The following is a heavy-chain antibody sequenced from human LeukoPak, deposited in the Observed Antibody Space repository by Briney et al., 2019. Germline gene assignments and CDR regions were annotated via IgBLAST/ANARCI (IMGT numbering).Heavy chain of an antibody. CDR2: IYYSGST. J-gene: IGHJ6*03. Sequence: SETLSLTCAVSGGSISSGGYSWSWIRQPPGKGLEWIGYIYYSGSTYYNPSLKSRVTISVDTSKNQFSLKLSSVTAADTAVYYCARADYSSTWSHDYYYMDVWGKGTTVTVSS. D-gene: IGHD6-13*01. CDR3: ARADYSSTWSHDYYYMDV. CDR1: GGSISSGGYS. V-gene: IGHV4-30-4*07.